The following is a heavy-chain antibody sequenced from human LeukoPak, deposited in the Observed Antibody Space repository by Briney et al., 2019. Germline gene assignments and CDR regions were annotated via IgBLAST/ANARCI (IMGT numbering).Heavy chain of an antibody. CDR3: ARDAYSSGWYSYLDH. V-gene: IGHV3-74*01. D-gene: IGHD6-19*01. CDR1: GFTFTSYG. J-gene: IGHJ4*02. Sequence: GGSLRLSCAASGFTFTSYGMHWVRQAPGKGLVWVSRINTDGSSTSYADSVKGRFTMSRDNAKNTLYLQMNSLRAEDTAVYYCARDAYSSGWYSYLDHWGRGTPVTVSS. CDR2: INTDGSST.